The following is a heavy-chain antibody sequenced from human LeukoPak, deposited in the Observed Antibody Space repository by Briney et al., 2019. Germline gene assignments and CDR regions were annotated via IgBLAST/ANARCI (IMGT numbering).Heavy chain of an antibody. CDR2: ISGDGVSS. J-gene: IGHJ4*02. D-gene: IGHD5-24*01. CDR1: GFMFDDYA. V-gene: IGHV3-43*02. Sequence: GGSLRISCAASGFMFDDYAMHWVRQVPGRGLEWVSLISGDGVSSFYADSVRGRFTISRDNNNNSLSLQMHSLTAEDTAFYYCAREQFSHTSNYFDNWGQGILVTVSS. CDR3: AREQFSHTSNYFDN.